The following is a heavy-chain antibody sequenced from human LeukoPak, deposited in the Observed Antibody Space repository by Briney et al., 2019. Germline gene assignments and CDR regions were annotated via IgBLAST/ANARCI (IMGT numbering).Heavy chain of an antibody. CDR1: GGTFSSYA. V-gene: IGHV1-69*06. CDR2: IIPIFGTA. CDR3: AISYGSFTTTFDY. J-gene: IGHJ4*02. Sequence: SVKVSCKASGGTFSSYAISWVRHAPGQGLEWMGGIIPIFGTANYAQKFQGRVTITADKSTSTAYMELSSLRSEDTAVYYCAISYGSFTTTFDYWGQGTLVTVSS. D-gene: IGHD5-18*01.